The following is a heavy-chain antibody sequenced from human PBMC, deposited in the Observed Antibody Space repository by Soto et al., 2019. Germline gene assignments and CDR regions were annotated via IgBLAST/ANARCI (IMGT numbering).Heavy chain of an antibody. V-gene: IGHV3-33*01. D-gene: IGHD6-19*01. CDR1: GFTFSSYG. J-gene: IGHJ4*02. CDR3: ARDPAVAGTFDY. CDR2: IWYDGSNK. Sequence: ESGGGVVQPGRSLRLSCAASGFTFSSYGMHWVRQAPGKGLEWVAVIWYDGSNKYYADSVKGRFTISRDNSKNTLYLQMNSLRAEDTAVYYCARDPAVAGTFDYWGQGTLVTVSS.